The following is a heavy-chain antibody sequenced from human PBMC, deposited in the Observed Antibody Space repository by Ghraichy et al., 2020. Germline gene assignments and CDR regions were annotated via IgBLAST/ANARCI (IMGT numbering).Heavy chain of an antibody. CDR1: GGTFSSYA. V-gene: IGHV1-69*13. CDR3: ARDGVYCSSTSCYALDY. CDR2: IIPIFGTA. D-gene: IGHD2-2*01. Sequence: SVKVSCKASGGTFSSYAISWVRQAPGQGLEWMGGIIPIFGTANYAQKFQGRVTITADESTSTAYMELSSLRSEDTAVYYCARDGVYCSSTSCYALDYWGQGTLVTVSS. J-gene: IGHJ4*02.